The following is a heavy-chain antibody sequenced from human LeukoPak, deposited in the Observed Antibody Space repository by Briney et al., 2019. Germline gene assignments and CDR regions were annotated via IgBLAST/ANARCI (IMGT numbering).Heavy chain of an antibody. CDR3: ARSDSGWNAY. V-gene: IGHV3-74*01. J-gene: IGHJ4*02. CDR2: INTDGSST. CDR1: GFTFSSYG. D-gene: IGHD6-19*01. Sequence: PGGSLRLSCAASGFTFSSYGMHWVRQAPGKGLVWVSHINTDGSSTNYADSVKGRFTISRDNAKNTLYRQMNSLRAEDTAVYYCARSDSGWNAYWGQGTLVTVSS.